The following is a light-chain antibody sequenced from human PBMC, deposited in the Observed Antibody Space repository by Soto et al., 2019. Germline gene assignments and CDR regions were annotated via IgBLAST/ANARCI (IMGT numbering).Light chain of an antibody. CDR1: QSVLYSSNNKNY. CDR3: QQYYSTPLT. V-gene: IGKV4-1*01. J-gene: IGKJ4*01. CDR2: WAS. Sequence: DIVMTQSPDSLAVSRGERATINCKSSQSVLYSSNNKNYLAWYQQKPGQPPKLLIYWASTRESGVPDRFSGSGSGTDFTLTISSLKAEDVAVYYCQQYYSTPLTFGGGTKVEIK.